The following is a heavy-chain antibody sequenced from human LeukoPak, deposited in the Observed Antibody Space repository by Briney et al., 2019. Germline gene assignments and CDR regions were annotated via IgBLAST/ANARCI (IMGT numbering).Heavy chain of an antibody. D-gene: IGHD3-16*01. CDR1: GGSIRSYY. J-gene: IGHJ5*02. CDR3: ARLGTGGPLNWFDP. CDR2: IYYSGGT. Sequence: PSGTLSLTCTVSGGSIRSYYWSWIRQPPGKGLEWIGYIYYSGGTSYNPSLKSRVTISVDTSKNQFSLKLTSVTAADTAVYYCARLGTGGPLNWFDPWGQGTLVTVSS. V-gene: IGHV4-59*08.